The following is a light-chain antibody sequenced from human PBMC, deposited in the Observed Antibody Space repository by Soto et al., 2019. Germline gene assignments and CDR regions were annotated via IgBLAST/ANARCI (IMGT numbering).Light chain of an antibody. CDR2: GAS. V-gene: IGKV3-15*01. CDR3: QQYNNWPPVT. Sequence: EIVMTQSPATLSVSPGERATLACRASQSVSNNLAWYQQKPGQTPRLLIYGASTRATGIPVRFSGSGSGTEFTLTISSLQSEDFAVYYCQQYNNWPPVTFGQGTKLDIK. J-gene: IGKJ2*01. CDR1: QSVSNN.